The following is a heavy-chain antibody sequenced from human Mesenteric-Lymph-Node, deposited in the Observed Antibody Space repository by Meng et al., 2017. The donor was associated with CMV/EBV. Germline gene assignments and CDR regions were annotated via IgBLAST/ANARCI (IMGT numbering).Heavy chain of an antibody. CDR2: IYYTGST. D-gene: IGHD2-21*01. J-gene: IGHJ4*02. CDR3: AGSLCVGDCSIDY. Sequence: SETLSLTCSVSGYSISSGYYWSWIRQPPGKGLEWIGYIYYTGSTKYNPSLKSRVTISVDTSKNQFSLKVTSVTTADTAVYYCAGSLCVGDCSIDYWGQGTLVTVSS. CDR1: GYSISSGYY. V-gene: IGHV4-61*01.